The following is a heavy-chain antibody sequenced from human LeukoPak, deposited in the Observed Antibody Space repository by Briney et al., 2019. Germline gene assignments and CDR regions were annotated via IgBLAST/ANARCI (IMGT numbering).Heavy chain of an antibody. CDR3: ARYAGSYYSTPRVFDY. D-gene: IGHD3-10*01. CDR2: INHSGST. V-gene: IGHV4-34*01. Sequence: SETLSLTCAAYGGSFSGYYWSWIRQPPGKGLEWIGEINHSGSTNYNPSLKSRVTISVDTSKNQFSLKLSSVTAADTAVYYCARYAGSYYSTPRVFDYWGQGTLVTVSS. CDR1: GGSFSGYY. J-gene: IGHJ4*02.